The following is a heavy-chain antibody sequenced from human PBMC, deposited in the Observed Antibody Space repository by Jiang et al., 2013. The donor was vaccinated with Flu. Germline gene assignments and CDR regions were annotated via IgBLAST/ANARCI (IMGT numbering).Heavy chain of an antibody. Sequence: GAEVKKPGASVRISCKASRFTFTNYAIHWVRQAPGQGLEWMGWVNAGNGHTKYLQKFQGRVTMTRDTSATTAYMELHSLRSEDTALYYCARSFFTSDXLPHYFSGTGRLGPRDHG. CDR3: ARSFFTSDXLPHYFSGTGR. CDR2: VNAGNGHT. D-gene: IGHD2-21*02. V-gene: IGHV1-3*01. CDR1: RFTFTNYA. J-gene: IGHJ6*02.